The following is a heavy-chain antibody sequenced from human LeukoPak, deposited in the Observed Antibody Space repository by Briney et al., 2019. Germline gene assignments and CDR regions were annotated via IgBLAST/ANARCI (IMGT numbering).Heavy chain of an antibody. D-gene: IGHD3-10*01. CDR1: GGSISSHY. CDR2: IYYSGST. V-gene: IGHV4-59*11. CDR3: ARVLLWFGELWSDL. J-gene: IGHJ5*02. Sequence: SETLSLTCTVSGGSISSHYWSWIRQPPGKGLEWIGYIYYSGSTNYNPSLKSRVTISVDTSKNQFSLKLSSVTAADTAVYYCARVLLWFGELWSDLWGQGTLVTVSS.